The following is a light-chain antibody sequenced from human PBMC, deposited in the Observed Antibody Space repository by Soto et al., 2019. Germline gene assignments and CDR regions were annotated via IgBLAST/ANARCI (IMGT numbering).Light chain of an antibody. CDR2: DAS. Sequence: DIQMTQSPSTLSASLGDRVTITCRASQSISSWLAWYQQKPGKAPKLLIYDASSLESGVPSRFSGSGSGTDFTLTISSLQPDDFATYYCQQYNTYSPTFGQGTKVDIK. V-gene: IGKV1-5*01. J-gene: IGKJ1*01. CDR1: QSISSW. CDR3: QQYNTYSPT.